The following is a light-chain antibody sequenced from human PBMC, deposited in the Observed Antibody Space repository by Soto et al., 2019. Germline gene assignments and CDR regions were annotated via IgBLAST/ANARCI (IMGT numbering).Light chain of an antibody. V-gene: IGKV2-28*01. J-gene: IGKJ2*01. CDR3: MQALQTRNT. CDR1: QSLLHSNGYNY. CDR2: LGP. Sequence: DIVMTQSPLSLPVTPGEPASISCRSSQSLLHSNGYNYLDWYLQKPGQTPRPLIYLGPNRASGVPDRFSGSGSGTDFTLKISRVEAEDVGVYYCMQALQTRNTFGQGTKLEIK.